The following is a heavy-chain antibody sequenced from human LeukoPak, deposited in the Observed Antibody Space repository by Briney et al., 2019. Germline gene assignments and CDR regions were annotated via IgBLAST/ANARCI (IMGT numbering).Heavy chain of an antibody. CDR3: ASIFGVVISRPPDY. J-gene: IGHJ4*02. D-gene: IGHD3-3*01. CDR1: RYTLTELS. Sequence: ASVKVSCKVSRYTLTELSMHWVRQAPGKGLEWMGGFDPEDGETIYAQKFQGRVTMTEDTSTDTAYMELSSLRSEDTAVYYCASIFGVVISRPPDYWGQGTLVTVSS. V-gene: IGHV1-24*01. CDR2: FDPEDGET.